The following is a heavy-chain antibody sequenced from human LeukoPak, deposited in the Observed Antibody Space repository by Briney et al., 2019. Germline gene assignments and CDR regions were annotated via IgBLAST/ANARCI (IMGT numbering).Heavy chain of an antibody. Sequence: RSSETLSLTCTVSGGSTSSSSYYWGWIRQPPGKGLEWIGSIYYSGSTYYNPSLKSRVTISVDTSKNQFSLKLSSVTAADTAVYYCARELRNFDYWGQGTLVTVSS. D-gene: IGHD4-17*01. CDR3: ARELRNFDY. V-gene: IGHV4-39*07. J-gene: IGHJ4*02. CDR2: IYYSGST. CDR1: GGSTSSSSYY.